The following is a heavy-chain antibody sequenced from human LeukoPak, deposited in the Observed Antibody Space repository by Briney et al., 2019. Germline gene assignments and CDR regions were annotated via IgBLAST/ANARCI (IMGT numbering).Heavy chain of an antibody. CDR2: IYSGGST. CDR3: ARDFAAAGLDY. J-gene: IGHJ4*02. Sequence: GGSLRLSCAASGFTVSSNYMSWVRQAPGKGLEWVSVIYSGGSTYYADSVRGRFTISRDNSKNTLYLQMNGLRAEDTAVYYCARDFAAAGLDYWGQGTLVTVSS. V-gene: IGHV3-66*01. D-gene: IGHD6-13*01. CDR1: GFTVSSNY.